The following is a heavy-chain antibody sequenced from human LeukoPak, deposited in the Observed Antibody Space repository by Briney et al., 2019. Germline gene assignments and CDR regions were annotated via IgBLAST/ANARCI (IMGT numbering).Heavy chain of an antibody. CDR1: GFIFSSYW. CDR3: ARVPPPTKDAFDI. J-gene: IGHJ3*02. Sequence: GGSLRLSCAASGFIFSSYWMHWVRQAPGKGLVWVSRINTDGSSTDYADPVKGRFTISRDNAKNTLYLQMNSLRAEDTAVYYCARVPPPTKDAFDIWGQGTMVSVSS. CDR2: INTDGSST. V-gene: IGHV3-74*01. D-gene: IGHD1-26*01.